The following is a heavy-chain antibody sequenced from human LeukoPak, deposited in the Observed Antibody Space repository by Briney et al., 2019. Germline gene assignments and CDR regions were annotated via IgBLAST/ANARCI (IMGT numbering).Heavy chain of an antibody. CDR3: SKGRTVTGTLALDY. CDR2: ISGTSDNT. Sequence: GGSLRLSCAASGFTFSDYAMTWVRQAPGKGLEWVSAISGTSDNTYYADSVRGRFTISRDNSKNTLYLQVNSLRAEDTAIYYCSKGRTVTGTLALDYWGQGTLVTVSS. J-gene: IGHJ4*02. D-gene: IGHD6-19*01. CDR1: GFTFSDYA. V-gene: IGHV3-23*01.